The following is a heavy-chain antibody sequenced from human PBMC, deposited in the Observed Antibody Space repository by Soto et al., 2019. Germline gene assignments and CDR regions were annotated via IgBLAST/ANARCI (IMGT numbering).Heavy chain of an antibody. CDR1: GFTVSSYA. D-gene: IGHD3-3*01. J-gene: IGHJ6*02. V-gene: IGHV3-23*01. CDR3: AKDLRGITIFGVALSQRHYYYYGMDV. Sequence: GSSLRLSCAASGFTVSSYAMSWVLQAPGKGLEWVGAISGSGASTYYADSVKGRFTISRDNAKNTLYLQMNSLRAEDTAVYYCAKDLRGITIFGVALSQRHYYYYGMDVWGQGTTVTVSS. CDR2: ISGSGAST.